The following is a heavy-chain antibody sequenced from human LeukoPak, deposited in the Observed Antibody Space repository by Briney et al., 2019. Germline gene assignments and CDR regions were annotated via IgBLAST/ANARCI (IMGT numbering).Heavy chain of an antibody. J-gene: IGHJ4*02. V-gene: IGHV1-2*02. Sequence: ASVKVSCKASGYTFTANYVHWVRQAPGQGLEWMGWINPHSGGTSYAQRFQGRVTMTRDTSISTAYMELSRLRSDDTAVYYCARANYFDTSGSWNWGQGTLVTVSS. D-gene: IGHD3-22*01. CDR3: ARANYFDTSGSWN. CDR2: INPHSGGT. CDR1: GYTFTANY.